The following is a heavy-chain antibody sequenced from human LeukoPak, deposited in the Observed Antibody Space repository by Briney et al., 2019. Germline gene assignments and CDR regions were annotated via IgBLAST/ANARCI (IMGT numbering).Heavy chain of an antibody. D-gene: IGHD3-22*01. J-gene: IGHJ4*02. V-gene: IGHV1-2*02. Sequence: ASVKVSCTASGYTFIGYSMHWVRQAPGQGLEWMGWINPSSGGTKYAQKFQGRVTMTTDTSISTAYMELSRLRSDDTALYYCARVGSNFYDDSGYNDYWGQGTLVTVSS. CDR1: GYTFIGYS. CDR3: ARVGSNFYDDSGYNDY. CDR2: INPSSGGT.